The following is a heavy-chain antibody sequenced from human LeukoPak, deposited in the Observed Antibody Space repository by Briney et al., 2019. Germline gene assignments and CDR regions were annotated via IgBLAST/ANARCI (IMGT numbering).Heavy chain of an antibody. Sequence: PGGSLRLSCAASGFTFSSYWMSWVRQAPGKGLEWVANIRQGSSEKYYVDSVKGRFTISRDDAKNSLYLQMNSLRAEDTAVYYCASHSTGWNLGYWGQGTLVTVSS. CDR1: GFTFSSYW. V-gene: IGHV3-7*02. CDR3: ASHSTGWNLGY. D-gene: IGHD6-19*01. CDR2: IRQGSSEK. J-gene: IGHJ4*02.